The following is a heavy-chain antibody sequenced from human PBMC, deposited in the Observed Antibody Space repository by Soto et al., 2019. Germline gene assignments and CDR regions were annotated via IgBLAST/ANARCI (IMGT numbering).Heavy chain of an antibody. V-gene: IGHV1-69*12. CDR3: ASGIQLWLRRINNGYSG. CDR2: IIPMFGTA. D-gene: IGHD5-18*01. J-gene: IGHJ4*02. Sequence: QVQLVQSGAEVKKPESSVKVSCKAPGGTFSTYAISWVRQAPVQGLEWMGGIIPMFGTANYAQRFQDRVTITADEATNTVYMELSSLRAEDTAVDFCASGIQLWLRRINNGYSGWGQGTLVTVSS. CDR1: GGTFSTYA.